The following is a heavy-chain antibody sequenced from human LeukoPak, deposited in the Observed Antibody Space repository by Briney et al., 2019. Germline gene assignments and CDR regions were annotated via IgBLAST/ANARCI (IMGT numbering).Heavy chain of an antibody. J-gene: IGHJ3*02. D-gene: IGHD6-19*01. CDR1: GFTFSSYA. Sequence: GGSLRLSCAASGFTFSSYAMHWVRQAPGKGLEWVAVISYDGSNKYYADSVKGRFTISRDNSKNTLYLQMNSLRAEDTAVYYYASPIAVAGAFDIWGQGTMVTVSS. CDR3: ASPIAVAGAFDI. V-gene: IGHV3-30*04. CDR2: ISYDGSNK.